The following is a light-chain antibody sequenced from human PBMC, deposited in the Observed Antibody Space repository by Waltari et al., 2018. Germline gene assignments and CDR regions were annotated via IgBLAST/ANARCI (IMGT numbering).Light chain of an antibody. CDR2: LGA. J-gene: IGKJ1*01. V-gene: IGKV2-28*01. Sequence: DIVMTQSPLSLPVTPGEPASISCRSSQSLLAINGYNYLTWFLQKPGQSPQVLLYLGADRASGVPDRFSGSGSGTDFTLKISRVEAEDVGVYYCMQALRIPWTFGQGTKVEIK. CDR3: MQALRIPWT. CDR1: QSLLAINGYNY.